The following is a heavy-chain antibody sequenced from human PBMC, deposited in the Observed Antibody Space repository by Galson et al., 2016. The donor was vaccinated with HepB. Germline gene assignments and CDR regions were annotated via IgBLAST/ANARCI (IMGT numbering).Heavy chain of an antibody. D-gene: IGHD6-19*01. V-gene: IGHV4-61*02. CDR1: GASISTGSYY. Sequence: TLSLTCTVSGASISTGSYYWAWIRQSVGNGLEWIGRIYTSGTTVYNPSLESRVTISLDTSQNQFSLSLTSVTAADTAVYYCARDLGSGGPEDYWGQGILVTVSS. CDR2: IYTSGTT. J-gene: IGHJ4*02. CDR3: ARDLGSGGPEDY.